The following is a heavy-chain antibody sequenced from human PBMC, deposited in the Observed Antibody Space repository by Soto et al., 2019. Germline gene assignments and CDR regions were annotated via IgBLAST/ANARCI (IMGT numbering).Heavy chain of an antibody. Sequence: ASVKVSCKASGYTFTGYYMHWVRQAPGQGLEWMGWINPNSGGTNYAQKFQGWVTMTGDTSISTAYMELSRLRSDDTAVYYCATSGEYYYYGMDVWGQGTTVTVS. D-gene: IGHD3-10*01. J-gene: IGHJ6*02. CDR2: INPNSGGT. CDR3: ATSGEYYYYGMDV. V-gene: IGHV1-2*04. CDR1: GYTFTGYY.